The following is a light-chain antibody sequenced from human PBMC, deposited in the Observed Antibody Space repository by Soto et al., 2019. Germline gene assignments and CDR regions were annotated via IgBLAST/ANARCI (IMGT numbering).Light chain of an antibody. CDR1: QSTSSW. V-gene: IGKV1-5*01. Sequence: DIQMTQSPSTLSASVGDTVTITCRASQSTSSWLAWYQQKPGKAPKVLIYDVSSLESGVPSRFSGSGSGTEFTLTINSLQPDDFATYYCQQSYDTSWMFGQGTKVEVK. CDR2: DVS. J-gene: IGKJ1*01. CDR3: QQSYDTSWM.